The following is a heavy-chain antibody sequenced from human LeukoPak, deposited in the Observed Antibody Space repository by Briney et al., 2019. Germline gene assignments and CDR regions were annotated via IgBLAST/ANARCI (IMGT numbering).Heavy chain of an antibody. CDR3: ATDLSHYDILTGFDY. J-gene: IGHJ4*02. CDR2: FDPEDGET. CDR1: GYTLTELS. Sequence: GASVKVSSKVSGYTLTELSMHWVRQAPGKGLEWKGGFDPEDGETIYAQKFQGRVTMTEDTSTDTAYMELSSLRSEDTAVYYCATDLSHYDILTGFDYWGQGTLVTVSS. D-gene: IGHD3-9*01. V-gene: IGHV1-24*01.